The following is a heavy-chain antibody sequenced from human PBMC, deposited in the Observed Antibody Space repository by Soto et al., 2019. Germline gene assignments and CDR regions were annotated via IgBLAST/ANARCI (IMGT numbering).Heavy chain of an antibody. J-gene: IGHJ5*01. V-gene: IGHV4-59*08. CDR3: ARRGRYYQSLDT. CDR2: IYYTGST. D-gene: IGHD3-10*01. Sequence: PSETLSLTCAVSGGSISDDYWSWFRQPPGKGLEWIGYIYYTGSTTYNPSLKSRVAISLETSKSQFSLRLTAVTAADTAVYYCARRGRYYQSLDTWGPGTLVTVSS. CDR1: GGSISDDY.